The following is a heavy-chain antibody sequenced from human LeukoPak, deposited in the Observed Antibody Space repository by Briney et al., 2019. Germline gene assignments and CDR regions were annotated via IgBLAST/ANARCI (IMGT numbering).Heavy chain of an antibody. Sequence: GGSLRLSCAASGFNFSSYGMHWVRQAPGKGLEWVTSIWFDGSNIHYADSVKGRVIISRDNSKSTLYLQMNSLRAEDTAIYYCARDSLPMAVTGPFDHWGQGALVTVSS. D-gene: IGHD6-19*01. CDR1: GFNFSSYG. CDR2: IWFDGSNI. V-gene: IGHV3-33*01. J-gene: IGHJ4*02. CDR3: ARDSLPMAVTGPFDH.